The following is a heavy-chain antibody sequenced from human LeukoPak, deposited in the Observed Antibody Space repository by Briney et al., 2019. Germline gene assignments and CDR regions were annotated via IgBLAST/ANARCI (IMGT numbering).Heavy chain of an antibody. CDR2: IASDGSST. V-gene: IGHV3-74*01. CDR3: AKDLTMATTGDFDY. D-gene: IGHD5-24*01. J-gene: IGHJ4*02. Sequence: GGSLRLSCAASGFTFSSYWMNWVRQAPGKGLVWVSRIASDGSSTTYADSVKGRFSISRDNAKNTLYLQMNSLRAEDTAVYYCAKDLTMATTGDFDYWGQGTLVTVSS. CDR1: GFTFSSYW.